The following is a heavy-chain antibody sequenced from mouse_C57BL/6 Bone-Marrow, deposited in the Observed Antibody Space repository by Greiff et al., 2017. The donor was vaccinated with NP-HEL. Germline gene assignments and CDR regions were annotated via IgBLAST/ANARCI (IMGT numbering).Heavy chain of an antibody. CDR3: ASSRDYYGSSYP. CDR2: INPNNGGT. J-gene: IGHJ2*01. V-gene: IGHV1-26*01. D-gene: IGHD1-1*01. Sequence: EVQLQQSGPELVKPGASVKISCKASGYTFTDYYMNWVKQSHGKSLEWIGDINPNNGGTSYNQKFKGKATLTVDKSSSTAYMELRSLTSEDSAVYYCASSRDYYGSSYPWGQGTTLTVSS. CDR1: GYTFTDYY.